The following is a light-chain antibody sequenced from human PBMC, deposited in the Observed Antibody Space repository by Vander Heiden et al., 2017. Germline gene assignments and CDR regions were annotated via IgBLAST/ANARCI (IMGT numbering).Light chain of an antibody. J-gene: IGKJ4*01. Sequence: DIQMTQSPSSLSASVGDRVTITCRASQTINTYLNWYQQKPGKAPKVLIYGATTLQSGVPSRFSGSDSGTEFTLTISSLQPEDFATYYCQQSHSTPNTFGGGTKVEIK. CDR1: QTINTY. V-gene: IGKV1-39*01. CDR2: GAT. CDR3: QQSHSTPNT.